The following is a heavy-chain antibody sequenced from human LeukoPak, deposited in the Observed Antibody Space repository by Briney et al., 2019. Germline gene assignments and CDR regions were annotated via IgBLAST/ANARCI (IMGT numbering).Heavy chain of an antibody. Sequence: ASVKVSCKASGYTFTDYYMHWVRQAPGQGLEWMGWINPNIIGTNYAQNLQGRVTMTTDTSTSTAYMELRSLTSDDTAFYYCARDYTYWGQGTLVTVSS. CDR2: INPNIIGT. CDR1: GYTFTDYY. CDR3: ARDYTY. V-gene: IGHV1-2*02. J-gene: IGHJ4*02. D-gene: IGHD3-16*01.